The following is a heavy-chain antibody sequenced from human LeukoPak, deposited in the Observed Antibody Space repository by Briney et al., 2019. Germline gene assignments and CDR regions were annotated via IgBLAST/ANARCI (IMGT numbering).Heavy chain of an antibody. Sequence: GGSLRLSCAASGFTFSDYYISWIRQAPGKGLEWVSYISISGGGTYYADSVKGRFTISRDNAKNSLYLQMNSLRAEDTALYHCARADCSGGSCYFSSLDYWGQGTLVTVSS. J-gene: IGHJ4*02. D-gene: IGHD2-15*01. V-gene: IGHV3-11*01. CDR3: ARADCSGGSCYFSSLDY. CDR1: GFTFSDYY. CDR2: ISISGGGT.